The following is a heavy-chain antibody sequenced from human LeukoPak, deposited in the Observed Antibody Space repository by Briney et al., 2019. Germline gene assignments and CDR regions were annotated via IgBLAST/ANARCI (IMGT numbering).Heavy chain of an antibody. V-gene: IGHV3-48*03. D-gene: IGHD3-16*01. Sequence: GGSLRLSCAASGFTFSSYEMNWVRQAPGMGLEWVSYIISSGSAIYYADSVKGRFTISRDNAKKSLYLQMNSLRAEDTAVYYCAKGGDGDIDYWGQGTLVTVSS. CDR2: IISSGSAI. J-gene: IGHJ4*02. CDR3: AKGGDGDIDY. CDR1: GFTFSSYE.